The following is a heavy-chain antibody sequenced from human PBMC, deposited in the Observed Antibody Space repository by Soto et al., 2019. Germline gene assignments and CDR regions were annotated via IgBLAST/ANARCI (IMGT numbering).Heavy chain of an antibody. J-gene: IGHJ6*02. Sequence: QITLKESGPTLVKPTQTLTLTCTFSGFSLSTTGVGVGWIRQLPGKALEWLALIYWDDDKRYNPSLNSRLTITKDTSKNQVVLAMTNMDPVDTATYYCVQSRCGGDCLQSYSSHSYYGLDVWGQGTPVTVSS. CDR3: VQSRCGGDCLQSYSSHSYYGLDV. D-gene: IGHD2-21*02. V-gene: IGHV2-5*02. CDR1: GFSLSTTGVG. CDR2: IYWDDDK.